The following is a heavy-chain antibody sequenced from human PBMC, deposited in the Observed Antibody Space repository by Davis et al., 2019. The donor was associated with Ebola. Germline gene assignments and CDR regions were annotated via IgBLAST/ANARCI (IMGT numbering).Heavy chain of an antibody. Sequence: GESLKISCAASGFTLSGYDMNWVRQAPGKGLQWVAVIWDDGSNKYYADSVKGRFTISRDNSKNTLYLQMNSLRPEDTAVYYCARGSSSWDWGQGTLVTVSS. CDR3: ARGSSSWD. CDR2: IWDDGSNK. D-gene: IGHD6-13*01. J-gene: IGHJ4*02. V-gene: IGHV3-33*01. CDR1: GFTLSGYD.